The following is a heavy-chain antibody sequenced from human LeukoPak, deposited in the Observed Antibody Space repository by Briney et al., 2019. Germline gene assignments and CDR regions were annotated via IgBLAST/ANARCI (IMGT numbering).Heavy chain of an antibody. CDR2: IYYSGST. CDR1: GGSISSYY. D-gene: IGHD6-13*01. J-gene: IGHJ4*02. Sequence: PSETLSLTCTVSGGSISSYYWSWIRQPPGKGLEWIGYIYYSGSTNYNPSLKSRVTISVDTSKNQFSLRLSSVTAADTAVYYCARAGTAGSFDYWGQGTLVTVSS. CDR3: ARAGTAGSFDY. V-gene: IGHV4-59*01.